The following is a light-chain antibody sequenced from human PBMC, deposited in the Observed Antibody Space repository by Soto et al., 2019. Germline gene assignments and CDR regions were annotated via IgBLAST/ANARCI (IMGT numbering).Light chain of an antibody. J-gene: IGLJ2*01. Sequence: QSALTQPASVSGSPGQSITISCTTTSSDVGGYNYVSWYQQHPGKAPKLMIYDVSNRPSGVSNRFSGSKSGNTASLTISGLQAEDEADYYCSSYTSSSTRVVFGGGTKLTVL. CDR1: SSDVGGYNY. V-gene: IGLV2-14*03. CDR2: DVS. CDR3: SSYTSSSTRVV.